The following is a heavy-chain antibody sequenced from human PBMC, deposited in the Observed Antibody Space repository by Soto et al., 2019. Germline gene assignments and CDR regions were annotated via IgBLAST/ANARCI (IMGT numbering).Heavy chain of an antibody. CDR1: GFSFSSHW. Sequence: PGVSLILSCAASGFSFSSHWMSWVRQAPGKGLEWVANIKQDGNDKRYVDSVKGRFTISRDNAKSSLYLQMNSLRAEDTAVYYCIAEHEWKVQWRDYWGQGTLVTVSS. J-gene: IGHJ4*02. D-gene: IGHD1-1*01. CDR3: IAEHEWKVQWRDY. V-gene: IGHV3-7*03. CDR2: IKQDGNDK.